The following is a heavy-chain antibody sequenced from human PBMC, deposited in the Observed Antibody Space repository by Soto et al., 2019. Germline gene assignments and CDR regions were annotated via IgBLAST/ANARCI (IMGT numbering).Heavy chain of an antibody. J-gene: IGHJ5*02. Sequence: QITLKESGPTLVKPTQTLTLTCTFSGFSLTTSGVGVGWIRQPPGKALEWLALIYWDDDKRYSPSLKSRLTITKDTSKNQVVLTMTNLDPVETATYYCVYRASSTMVRGVPNWFDPWGQGTLVTVSS. CDR3: VYRASSTMVRGVPNWFDP. CDR2: IYWDDDK. CDR1: GFSLTTSGVG. V-gene: IGHV2-5*02. D-gene: IGHD3-10*01.